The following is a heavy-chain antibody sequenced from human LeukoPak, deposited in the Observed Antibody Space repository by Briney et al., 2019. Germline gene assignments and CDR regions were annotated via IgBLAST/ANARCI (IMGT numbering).Heavy chain of an antibody. J-gene: IGHJ4*02. CDR2: INYSGST. Sequence: SETLSLTCAVSDESFSGYYWNWIRQPPGRGLEWIGEINYSGSTQYHPSLKSRVSMSVDKSKKQVSLKLSSVTVADTAVHYCAREGRGGHNFDYWGQGTLAIVSS. D-gene: IGHD2-15*01. V-gene: IGHV4-34*01. CDR1: DESFSGYY. CDR3: AREGRGGHNFDY.